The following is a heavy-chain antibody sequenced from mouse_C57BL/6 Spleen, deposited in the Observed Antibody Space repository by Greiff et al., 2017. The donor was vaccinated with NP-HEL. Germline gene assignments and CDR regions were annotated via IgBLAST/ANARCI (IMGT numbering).Heavy chain of an antibody. CDR3: ARDEGYYYGSSRGYAMDY. CDR2: FYPGSGSI. CDR1: GYTFTEYT. V-gene: IGHV1-62-2*01. D-gene: IGHD1-1*01. J-gene: IGHJ4*01. Sequence: QVQLKESGAELVKPGASVKLSCKASGYTFTEYTIHWVKQRSGQGLEWIGWFYPGSGSIKYNEKFKDKATLTADKSSSPVYMELSRLTSDDSAVYFCARDEGYYYGSSRGYAMDYWGQGTSVTVSS.